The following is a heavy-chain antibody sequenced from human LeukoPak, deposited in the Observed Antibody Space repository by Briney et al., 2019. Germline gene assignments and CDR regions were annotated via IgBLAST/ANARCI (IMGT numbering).Heavy chain of an antibody. D-gene: IGHD3-22*01. CDR1: GGSISSSSYY. J-gene: IGHJ5*02. V-gene: IGHV4-30-4*08. Sequence: SETLSLTCTVSGGSISSSSYYWGWIRQPPGKGLEWIGYIYYSGTTFYNPSLKSRVSISVDTSKNQFSLKLTSVTAADTAVYYCARVNYYDNSGSPAWGQGTLVTVSS. CDR3: ARVNYYDNSGSPA. CDR2: IYYSGTT.